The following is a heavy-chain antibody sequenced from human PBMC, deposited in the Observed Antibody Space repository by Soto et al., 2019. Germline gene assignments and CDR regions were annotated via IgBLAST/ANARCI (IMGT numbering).Heavy chain of an antibody. CDR1: GGTFSSYA. J-gene: IGHJ3*02. D-gene: IGHD2-2*01. V-gene: IGHV1-69*01. CDR3: ARPYYCSSTSCYGLGAFDI. Sequence: QVQLVQSGAEVKKPGSSVKVSCKASGGTFSSYAISWVRQAPGQGLEWIGGIIPIFGTANYAQKFQGRVTITADESTSTAYMELSSLRSEDTAVYYCARPYYCSSTSCYGLGAFDIWGQGTMVTVSS. CDR2: IIPIFGTA.